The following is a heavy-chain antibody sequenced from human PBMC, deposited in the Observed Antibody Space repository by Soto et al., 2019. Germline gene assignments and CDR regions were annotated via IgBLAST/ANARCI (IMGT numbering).Heavy chain of an antibody. J-gene: IGHJ4*02. V-gene: IGHV4-39*01. CDR3: ARHDRQGSTYYDFWSGYYPFDY. CDR2: IYYSGSS. Sequence: QLQLQESGPGLVKPSETLSLTCTVSGGSMSSSSYYWGWIRQPPGTGLEWVGSIYYSGSSYYNPTLKSRVAISVHTTKNQFSLRLSSVTAADTAVYYCARHDRQGSTYYDFWSGYYPFDYWGQGTLVTVSS. D-gene: IGHD3-3*01. CDR1: GGSMSSSSYY.